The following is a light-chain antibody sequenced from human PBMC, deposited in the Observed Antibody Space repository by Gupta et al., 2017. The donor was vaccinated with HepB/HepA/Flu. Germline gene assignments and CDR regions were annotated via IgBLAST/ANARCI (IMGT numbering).Light chain of an antibody. CDR1: QSVSSN. CDR3: QQENNRHPMNT. Sequence: EIVMTQSPATLSVSPGERATLSCRARQSVSSNLAWYQKKPGQAPRLLIYGASTRATGIPARFSGSGVGTEFNLTISSRQSEDFEVYYCQQENNRHPMNTFGQGTKLDIK. V-gene: IGKV3-15*01. CDR2: GAS. J-gene: IGKJ2*01.